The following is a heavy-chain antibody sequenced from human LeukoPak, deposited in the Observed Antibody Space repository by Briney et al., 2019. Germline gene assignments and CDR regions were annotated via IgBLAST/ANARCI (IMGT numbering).Heavy chain of an antibody. J-gene: IGHJ4*02. CDR3: AKGPPADDAVDQGNFDY. CDR1: GFTFSSYG. D-gene: IGHD6-19*01. Sequence: PGGSLRLSCAASGFTFSSYGMYWVRQAPGKGLEGVAVIWYDGSNKYYADSVKGRFTISRDNSKNTLYLQMNSLRVEDTAVYYCAKGPPADDAVDQGNFDYWGQGTLVTVSS. CDR2: IWYDGSNK. V-gene: IGHV3-33*06.